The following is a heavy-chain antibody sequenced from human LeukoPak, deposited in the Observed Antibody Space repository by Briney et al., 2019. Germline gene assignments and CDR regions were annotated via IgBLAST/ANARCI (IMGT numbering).Heavy chain of an antibody. Sequence: GGSLRLSCAVSGFSFSSYTMSWVRQAPGKGLEWVSAISGSGGSTYYADCVKGRFTISRDNSKNTLFLQMNSLRAEDTAVYYCAKGKYYDILGYFDYWGQGTLVTVSS. D-gene: IGHD3-9*01. CDR1: GFSFSSYT. CDR3: AKGKYYDILGYFDY. J-gene: IGHJ4*02. CDR2: ISGSGGST. V-gene: IGHV3-23*01.